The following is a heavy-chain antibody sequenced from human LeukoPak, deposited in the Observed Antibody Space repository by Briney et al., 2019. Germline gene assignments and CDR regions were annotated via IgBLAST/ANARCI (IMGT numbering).Heavy chain of an antibody. CDR1: GFSFSNYG. CDR2: IWDDGSYK. V-gene: IGHV3-33*06. D-gene: IGHD1-26*01. J-gene: IGHJ4*02. Sequence: RSLRLSCAASGFSFSNYGMHWVRQAPGKGLEWVAVIWDDGSYKYYADSVKGRFTISRDNSKNTLYLQMNSLRAEDTAVYYCAKPTSGSGSFLIDYWGQGTLVTVSS. CDR3: AKPTSGSGSFLIDY.